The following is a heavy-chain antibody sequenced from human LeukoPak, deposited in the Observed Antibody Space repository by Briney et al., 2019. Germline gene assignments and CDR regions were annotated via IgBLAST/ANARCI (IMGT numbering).Heavy chain of an antibody. CDR3: ARAQRVVVAATIWFDP. D-gene: IGHD2-15*01. Sequence: PSETLSLTCTVSGDSISSSRFYWGWIRQPPGKGLEWIGYIYYSGSTNYNPSLKSRVTISVDTSKNQFSLKLSSVTAADTAVYYCARAQRVVVAATIWFDPWGQGTLVTVSS. CDR2: IYYSGST. V-gene: IGHV4-61*05. J-gene: IGHJ5*02. CDR1: GDSISSSRFY.